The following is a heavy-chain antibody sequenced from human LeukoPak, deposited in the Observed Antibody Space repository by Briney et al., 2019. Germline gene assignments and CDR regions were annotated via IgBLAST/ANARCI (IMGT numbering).Heavy chain of an antibody. V-gene: IGHV4-59*08. D-gene: IGHD4-23*01. Sequence: PSETLSLTCTVSGGSLSCYYWSWIRQSPGKGLEWNGFIYYTGSTGYNPSLKSRVTISVDTSQNQFSLKLSSVTAADTALYYCATLTTVVTAYYFDYWGQGTLVTVSS. CDR2: IYYTGST. CDR3: ATLTTVVTAYYFDY. CDR1: GGSLSCYY. J-gene: IGHJ4*02.